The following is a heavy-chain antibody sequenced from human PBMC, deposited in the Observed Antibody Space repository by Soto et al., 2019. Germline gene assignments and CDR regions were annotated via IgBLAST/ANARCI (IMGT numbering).Heavy chain of an antibody. J-gene: IGHJ4*01. CDR1: GFTFSDYG. CDR3: ARVSKTWEDDY. Sequence: EVQLVESGGGLVQPGGSLRLSCSVSGFTFSDYGVNWVRQAPGKGLGWISYISSGSDTIYYAESVQGRFTISRDDAKNSLFLQMNNLRNVDTAVYYCARVSKTWEDDYGGHGTLFTVSS. CDR2: ISSGSDTI. V-gene: IGHV3-48*02. D-gene: IGHD1-26*01.